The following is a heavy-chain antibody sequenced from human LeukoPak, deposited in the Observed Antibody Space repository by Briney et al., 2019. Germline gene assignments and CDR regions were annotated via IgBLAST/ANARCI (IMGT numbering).Heavy chain of an antibody. CDR3: APLVVDTSLVLDGFDI. D-gene: IGHD5-18*01. CDR1: GFTLSSHG. J-gene: IGHJ3*02. Sequence: GGSLRLSCEASGFTLSSHGIDWVRQAPGKGLEWVSGIVASGTRTHYADSVKGRFTISRDNSKKTVYLQMNSLRAEDTAVYYCAPLVVDTSLVLDGFDIWGQGEMVTVS. V-gene: IGHV3-23*01. CDR2: IVASGTRT.